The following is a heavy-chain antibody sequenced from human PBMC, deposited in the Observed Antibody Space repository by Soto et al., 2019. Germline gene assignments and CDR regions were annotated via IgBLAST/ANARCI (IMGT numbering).Heavy chain of an antibody. CDR2: IIPIFGTA. J-gene: IGHJ4*02. D-gene: IGHD5-18*01. Sequence: QVQLAQSGAEVKKPGSSVKVSCKASGGTFSSYAISWVRQAPGQGLEWMGGIIPIFGTANYAQKFQGRVTITADESTSTAYMELSSLRSEDTAVYYCAREGDAEDTAMVTGPADYWGQGTLVTVSS. CDR3: AREGDAEDTAMVTGPADY. V-gene: IGHV1-69*12. CDR1: GGTFSSYA.